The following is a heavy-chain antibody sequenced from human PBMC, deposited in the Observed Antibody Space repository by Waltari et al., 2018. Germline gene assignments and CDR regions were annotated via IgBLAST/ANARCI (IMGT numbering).Heavy chain of an antibody. Sequence: EVQLLESGGGLVQPGGSLRLSCVVSGLTFGTSAMSWVRQAPGKGLEWVSSISISGGKMYYGDSVRGRFTISRDNSKNALYLQMNSLRAEDTAVYYCAKEIRPNDYWGQGTLVTVSS. V-gene: IGHV3-23*01. J-gene: IGHJ4*02. CDR3: AKEIRPNDY. CDR2: ISISGGKM. CDR1: GLTFGTSA.